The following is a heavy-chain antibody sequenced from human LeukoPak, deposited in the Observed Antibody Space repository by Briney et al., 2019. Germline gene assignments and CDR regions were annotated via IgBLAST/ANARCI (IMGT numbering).Heavy chain of an antibody. V-gene: IGHV4-4*07. J-gene: IGHJ3*02. CDR3: ARDLDYYDSSGYYRRRAFDI. CDR1: GGSISSYY. CDR2: IYTSGST. Sequence: PSETLSLTCTVSGGSISSYYWSWIRQPAGKGLEWVGRIYTSGSTNYNPSLKSRVTMSVDTSKNQFSLKLSSVTAADTAVYYCARDLDYYDSSGYYRRRAFDIWGQGTMVTVSS. D-gene: IGHD3-22*01.